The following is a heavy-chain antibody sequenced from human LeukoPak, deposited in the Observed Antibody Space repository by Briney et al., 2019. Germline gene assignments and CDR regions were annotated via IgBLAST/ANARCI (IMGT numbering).Heavy chain of an antibody. CDR1: GYTFTSYG. J-gene: IGHJ3*02. CDR3: ARVEGGLISSSWYGGDAFDI. D-gene: IGHD6-13*01. V-gene: IGHV1-69*04. Sequence: GASVKVSCKASGYTFTSYGISWVRQAPGQGLEWMGRIIPILGIANYAQKFQGRVTITADKSTSTAYMELSSLRSEDTAVYYCARVEGGLISSSWYGGDAFDIWGQGTMVTVSS. CDR2: IIPILGIA.